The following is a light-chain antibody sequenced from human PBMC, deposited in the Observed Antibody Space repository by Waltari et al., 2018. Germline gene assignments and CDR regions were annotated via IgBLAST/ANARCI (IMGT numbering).Light chain of an antibody. CDR3: ISYAGNNKYV. CDR1: SRDVGAYNH. J-gene: IGLJ1*01. Sequence: QSALPPPPSASGSPGQSVTLSCTGTSRDVGAYNHVTWYQQYPDKAPKLMIYEVTKRPSGVPNRFSGSKSGNTASLTVSGLQAEDEADYYCISYAGNNKYVLGAGTKVTVL. CDR2: EVT. V-gene: IGLV2-8*01.